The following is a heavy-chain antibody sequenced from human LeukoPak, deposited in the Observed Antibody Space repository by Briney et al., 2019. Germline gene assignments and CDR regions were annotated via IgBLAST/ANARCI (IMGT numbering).Heavy chain of an antibody. V-gene: IGHV3-23*01. CDR2: ISGSGGST. CDR3: AKTYSSGWYGVYWYFDL. CDR1: GFTFSSYA. J-gene: IGHJ2*01. Sequence: GGSLRLSCAASGFTFSSYAMSWVRQAPGKGLEWVSAISGSGGSTYYADSVKGRFTISRDNSKNTLYLQMNSLRAEDTAVYYCAKTYSSGWYGVYWYFDLWGRGTLVTVSS. D-gene: IGHD6-19*01.